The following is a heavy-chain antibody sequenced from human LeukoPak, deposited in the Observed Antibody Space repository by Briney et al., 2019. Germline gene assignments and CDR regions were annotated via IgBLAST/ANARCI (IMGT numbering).Heavy chain of an antibody. D-gene: IGHD4-23*01. CDR2: ISWNSGRI. CDR1: GFTFDAYA. Sequence: PGGSLRLSCAASGFTFDAYAMHWVRHPPGKGLEWVPGISWNSGRIAYADSVKGRFTISRNNAKNSLYLQMNSLRAEDMAFYYCVKAIGKSEYFCMHVWGKGTTVTVTS. V-gene: IGHV3-9*03. J-gene: IGHJ6*03. CDR3: VKAIGKSEYFCMHV.